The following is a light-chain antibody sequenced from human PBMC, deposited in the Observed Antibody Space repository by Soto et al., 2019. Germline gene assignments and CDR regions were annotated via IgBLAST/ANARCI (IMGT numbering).Light chain of an antibody. V-gene: IGKV1-5*01. J-gene: IGKJ1*01. CDR3: QQYNSYWT. CDR2: DAS. CDR1: QSISSW. Sequence: DIQMTQSPSTLSASLGDRVTITCRASQSISSWLAWYQQKPGKAPKLLIYDASTLETGVPSRFSGSGSATEFTLTISSLQPDDFATYYCQQYNSYWTFGQGTKVEIK.